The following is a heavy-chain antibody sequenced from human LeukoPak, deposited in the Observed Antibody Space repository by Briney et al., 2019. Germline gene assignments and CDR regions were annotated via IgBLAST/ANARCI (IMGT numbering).Heavy chain of an antibody. CDR3: ARDLGYSSGPNY. CDR2: ISASGGST. CDR1: GFTFISCG. D-gene: IGHD6-19*01. V-gene: IGHV3-23*01. Sequence: PGGSLRLSCAASGFTFISCGMSWVRQAPGKGLEWVSGISASGGSTYYADSVKGRFIISRDNSKNTLYLQMNSLRAEDTAVYYCARDLGYSSGPNYWGQGTRVTVSS. J-gene: IGHJ4*02.